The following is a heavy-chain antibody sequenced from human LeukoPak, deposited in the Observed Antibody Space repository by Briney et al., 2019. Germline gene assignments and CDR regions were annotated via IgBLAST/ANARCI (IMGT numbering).Heavy chain of an antibody. CDR1: GFTFSSYC. CDR2: ISSSSSTI. V-gene: IGHV3-48*04. D-gene: IGHD6-13*01. J-gene: IGHJ4*02. CDR3: AREVTYSSSWYDY. Sequence: GGSLTLSCAASGFTFSSYCMNWVRQAPGKGLEWVSYISSSSSTIYYADSVKGRFTISRDNAKNSLYLQMNSLRAEDTAVYYCAREVTYSSSWYDYWGQGTLVTVSS.